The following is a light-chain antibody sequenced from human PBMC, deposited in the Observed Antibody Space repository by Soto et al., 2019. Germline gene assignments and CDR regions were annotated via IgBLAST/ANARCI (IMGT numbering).Light chain of an antibody. Sequence: QSALTQPASVSGSPGQSITISCTGTSSDVGGYNYVSWYQQHPGKAPKLMISEVSNRPSGVSNRFSGSKSGNTASLTISGLQAEDEADYYCSSYTNTSPLYVFGTGTKLTVL. CDR1: SSDVGGYNY. V-gene: IGLV2-14*01. J-gene: IGLJ1*01. CDR2: EVS. CDR3: SSYTNTSPLYV.